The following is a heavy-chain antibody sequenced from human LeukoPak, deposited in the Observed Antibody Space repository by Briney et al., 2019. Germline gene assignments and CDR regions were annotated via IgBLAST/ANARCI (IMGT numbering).Heavy chain of an antibody. CDR3: ARATQGAYYDSTPLDI. J-gene: IGHJ3*02. CDR1: GGSFSGYY. D-gene: IGHD3-22*01. CDR2: INHSGST. V-gene: IGHV4-34*01. Sequence: SETLSLTCAVYGGSFSGYYWSWIRQPPGKGLEWIGEINHSGSTNYNPSLKSRVTISVDTSKNQFSLKLSSVTAADTAVYYCARATQGAYYDSTPLDIWGQGTMVTVSS.